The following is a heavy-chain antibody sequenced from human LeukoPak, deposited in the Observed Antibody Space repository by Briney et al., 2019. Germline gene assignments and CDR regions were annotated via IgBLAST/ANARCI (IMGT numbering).Heavy chain of an antibody. CDR2: IYYSGST. Sequence: SETLSLTCSVSGDSISTSSYYWGWIRQPPGKGLEWIGTIYYSGSTYYNPSLTSRVTISVDTSKNQFSLKLSSVTAADTAVYYCARHKGYYYSYMDVWGKGTTVTISS. CDR1: GDSISTSSYY. V-gene: IGHV4-39*01. J-gene: IGHJ6*03. CDR3: ARHKGYYYSYMDV.